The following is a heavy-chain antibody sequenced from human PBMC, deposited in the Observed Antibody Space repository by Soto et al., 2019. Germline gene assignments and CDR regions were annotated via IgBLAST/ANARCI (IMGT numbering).Heavy chain of an antibody. CDR2: IIPIFGTA. V-gene: IGHV1-69*01. CDR3: ARDLSTVTTGRGYFQH. J-gene: IGHJ1*01. CDR1: GGTFSSYA. Sequence: QVQLVQSGAEVKKPGSSVKVSCKASGGTFSSYAISWVRQAPGQGLEWMGGIIPIFGTANYAQKFQGRVTITADESMSTAYMELSSLRSEDTAVYYCARDLSTVTTGRGYFQHWGQGTLVTVSS. D-gene: IGHD4-17*01.